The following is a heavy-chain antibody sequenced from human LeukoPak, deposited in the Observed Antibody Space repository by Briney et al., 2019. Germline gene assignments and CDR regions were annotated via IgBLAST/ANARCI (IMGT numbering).Heavy chain of an antibody. Sequence: ASVKVSCKASAGTFSSYAISWVRQAPGQGLEWMGWINPNSGGTNYAQKFQGRVTMTRDTSISTAYMELSRLRSDDTAVYYCARSLVWGDAFDIWGQGTMVTVSS. CDR2: INPNSGGT. V-gene: IGHV1-2*02. CDR1: AGTFSSYA. D-gene: IGHD3-16*01. J-gene: IGHJ3*02. CDR3: ARSLVWGDAFDI.